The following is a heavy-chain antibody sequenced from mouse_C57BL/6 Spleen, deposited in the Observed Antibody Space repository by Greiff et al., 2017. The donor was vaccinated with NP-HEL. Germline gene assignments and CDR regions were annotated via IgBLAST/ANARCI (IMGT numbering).Heavy chain of an antibody. CDR2: IWRGGST. V-gene: IGHV2-5*01. D-gene: IGHD2-3*01. Sequence: VKLVESGPGLVQPSQSLSITCTVSGFSLTSYGVHWVRQSPGKGLEWLGVIWRGGSTDYNAAFMSRLSITKDNSKSQVFFKMNSLQADDTAIYYCAKRGWLDNFDVWGTGTTVTVSS. J-gene: IGHJ1*03. CDR1: GFSLTSYG. CDR3: AKRGWLDNFDV.